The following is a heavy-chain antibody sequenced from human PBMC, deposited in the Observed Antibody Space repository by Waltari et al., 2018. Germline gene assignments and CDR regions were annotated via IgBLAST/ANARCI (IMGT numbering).Heavy chain of an antibody. CDR3: ARVKGYYDSSGYYSGGFDY. J-gene: IGHJ4*02. D-gene: IGHD3-22*01. Sequence: EVQLVESGGGLVQPGGSLRLSCAASGFTLSSYEMNWVRQAPGKGLEWVSYISSRGSTIYYADSVNGRFTITRDNAKNSLYLQMNSLRAEDTAVYYCARVKGYYDSSGYYSGGFDYWGQGTLVTVSS. CDR2: ISSRGSTI. V-gene: IGHV3-48*03. CDR1: GFTLSSYE.